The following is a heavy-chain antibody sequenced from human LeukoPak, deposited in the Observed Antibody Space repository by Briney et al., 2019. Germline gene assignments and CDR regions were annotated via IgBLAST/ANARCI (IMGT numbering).Heavy chain of an antibody. V-gene: IGHV3-23*01. D-gene: IGHD3-22*01. Sequence: GVSLRLSCAASGFTFNSYAMRGVRRAPGKGVEWVSAISGSGGSTYYADSEKGRFTISRDNSKNTLYLQMNSLRAEATAEYYCAKRERSSRGYSHYYGMDVWGQGTTVTVSS. CDR3: AKRERSSRGYSHYYGMDV. CDR2: ISGSGGST. J-gene: IGHJ6*02. CDR1: GFTFNSYA.